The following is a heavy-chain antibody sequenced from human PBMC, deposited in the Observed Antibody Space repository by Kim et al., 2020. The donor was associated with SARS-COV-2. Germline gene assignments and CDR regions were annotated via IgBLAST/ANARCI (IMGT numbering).Heavy chain of an antibody. D-gene: IGHD3-3*01. CDR3: ARGVLLPAYYDFWSGYPEVYWFDY. Sequence: SETLSLTCTVSGGSISSSSYYWGWIRQPPGKGLEWIGSIYYSGSTYYNPSLKSRVTISVDTSKNQFSLKLSSVTAADTAVYYCARGVLLPAYYDFWSGYPEVYWFDYWGQGTLVTVSS. CDR1: GGSISSSSYY. CDR2: IYYSGST. J-gene: IGHJ4*02. V-gene: IGHV4-39*01.